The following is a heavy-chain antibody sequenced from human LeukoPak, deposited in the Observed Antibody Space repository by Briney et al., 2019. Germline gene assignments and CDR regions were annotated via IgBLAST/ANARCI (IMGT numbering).Heavy chain of an antibody. CDR1: GFTFSSYW. J-gene: IGHJ6*03. CDR3: ARKYYYYYMDV. Sequence: GGSLRLSCAASGFTFSSYWMSWVRQAPGKGLEWVANIKQDGSERYYVDSVKGRFTISRDNAKNSLYLQMNSLRAEDTAVYYCARKYYYYYMDVWGKGTTVTVSS. V-gene: IGHV3-7*01. CDR2: IKQDGSER.